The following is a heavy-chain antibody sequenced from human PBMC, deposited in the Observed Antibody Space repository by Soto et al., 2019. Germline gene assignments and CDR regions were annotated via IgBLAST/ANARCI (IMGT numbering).Heavy chain of an antibody. CDR2: ISTYNCNT. CDR3: ARGATRGYYFDN. D-gene: IGHD1-1*01. V-gene: IGHV1-18*01. J-gene: IGHJ4*02. Sequence: QVQLVQSGTEVKKPGASVKVSCKASGYTFSTYGISWVRQAPGQGLEWMGWISTYNCNTNYAQKLQGRVTMTTDTSTSTAYMELRSLRSDDTAVYYCARGATRGYYFDNWGQGTLVTVSS. CDR1: GYTFSTYG.